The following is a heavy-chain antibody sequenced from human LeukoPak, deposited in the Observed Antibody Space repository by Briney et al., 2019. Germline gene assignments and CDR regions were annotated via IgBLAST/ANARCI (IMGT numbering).Heavy chain of an antibody. CDR2: IVSSSSYT. V-gene: IGHV3-11*05. CDR3: AKDLASVYDAFNI. Sequence: GGSLRLSCEASGFTFSDYYMSRIRQAPGKGLEWVSYIVSSSSYTNYADSVKGRFTISRDNSKNSLYLQMNSLRTEDTALYYCAKDLASVYDAFNIWGQGTMVTVSS. CDR1: GFTFSDYY. J-gene: IGHJ3*02.